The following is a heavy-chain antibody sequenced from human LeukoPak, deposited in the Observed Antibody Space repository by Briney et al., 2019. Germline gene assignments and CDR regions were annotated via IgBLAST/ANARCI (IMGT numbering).Heavy chain of an antibody. CDR1: GITFSDYW. V-gene: IGHV3-7*01. Sequence: GGSLRLSCAGSGITFSDYWMSWVRQAPGKGLEWVANIKQDGSEEVYVDSVEGRFTISTDSAKNSLYLQMNSLRAEDTAVYYCASSYGSALDIWGQGTMVSVSS. D-gene: IGHD3-16*01. CDR2: IKQDGSEE. CDR3: ASSYGSALDI. J-gene: IGHJ3*02.